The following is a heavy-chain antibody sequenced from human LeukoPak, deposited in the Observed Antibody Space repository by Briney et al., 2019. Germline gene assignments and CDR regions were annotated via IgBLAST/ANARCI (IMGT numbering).Heavy chain of an antibody. V-gene: IGHV4-34*01. CDR1: GESFSGYY. CDR2: INHRGST. D-gene: IGHD3-3*01. Sequence: SETLSLTCAVYGESFSGYYWSWIRQPPGKGLEWIGEINHRGSTNYNPSLKSRVTISVDTSKNQFSLKLSSVTAADTAVYYCARVTSEYYDFWSGYYPPSNWFDPWGQGTLVTVSS. CDR3: ARVTSEYYDFWSGYYPPSNWFDP. J-gene: IGHJ5*02.